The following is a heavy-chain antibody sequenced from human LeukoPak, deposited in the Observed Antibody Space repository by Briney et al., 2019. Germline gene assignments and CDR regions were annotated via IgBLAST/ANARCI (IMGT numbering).Heavy chain of an antibody. CDR3: ARGEMVTILPYFDY. V-gene: IGHV3-48*03. J-gene: IGHJ4*02. Sequence: GGSLRLSCAASGFTFSSYEMNWVRQAPGKGLEWVSYISSSSSTIYYADSVKGRFTISRDNAKNSLYLQMNSLRAEDTAVYYCARGEMVTILPYFDYWGQGTLVTVSS. CDR2: ISSSSSTI. CDR1: GFTFSSYE. D-gene: IGHD5-24*01.